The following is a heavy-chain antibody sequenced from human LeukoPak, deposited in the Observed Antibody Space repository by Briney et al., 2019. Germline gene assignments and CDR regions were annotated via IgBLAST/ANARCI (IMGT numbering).Heavy chain of an antibody. CDR3: ARGLLELTYYYYMDV. CDR2: IYYSGST. CDR1: GGSISSYY. V-gene: IGHV4-59*01. D-gene: IGHD3-3*01. Sequence: SETLSLTCTVSGGSISSYYWSWIRQPPGKGLEWIGYIYYSGSTNYNPSLKSRVTISVDTSKNQFSLKLSSVTAADTAVYYCARGLLELTYYYYMDVWGKGTTVTDSS. J-gene: IGHJ6*03.